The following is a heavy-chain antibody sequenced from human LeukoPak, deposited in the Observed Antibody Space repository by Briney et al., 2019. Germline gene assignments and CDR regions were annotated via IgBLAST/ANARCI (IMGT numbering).Heavy chain of an antibody. J-gene: IGHJ4*02. D-gene: IGHD2-2*02. V-gene: IGHV3-23*01. CDR3: AKAGEFPRYCRSASCYSDC. CDR2: INDSGGNT. CDR1: GFTFGNYA. Sequence: PGGSLRLSCAASGFTFGNYAMSWVRQAAGKGLEWVSGINDSGGNTYYADSVKGRFTISRDNSKNTLYLQMSSLRADDTAVYYCAKAGEFPRYCRSASCYSDCWGQGTLVTVSS.